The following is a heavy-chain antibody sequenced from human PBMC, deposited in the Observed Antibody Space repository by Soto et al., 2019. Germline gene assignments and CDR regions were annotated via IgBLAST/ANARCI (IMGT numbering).Heavy chain of an antibody. CDR1: GYTFTSYY. J-gene: IGHJ4*02. CDR3: ARDGGGYYYSSRLAKFFDY. Sequence: GASVKVSCKASGYTFTSYYMHWVRQAPGQGLEWMGIINPSGGSTSYAQKFQGRVTMTRDTSTSTVYMELSSLRSEDTAVYYCARDGGGYYYSSRLAKFFDYWGQGSLVTVSS. D-gene: IGHD3-22*01. CDR2: INPSGGST. V-gene: IGHV1-46*01.